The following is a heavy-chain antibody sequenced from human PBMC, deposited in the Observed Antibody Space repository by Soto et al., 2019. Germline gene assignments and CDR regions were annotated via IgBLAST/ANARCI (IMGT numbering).Heavy chain of an antibody. CDR1: GFTFSSYG. V-gene: IGHV3-30*03. J-gene: IGHJ6*02. CDR3: AIDRLYSSGWYNPPLYYYYGMDV. CDR2: ISYDGSNK. Sequence: QVQLVESGGGVVQPGRSLRLSCAASGFTFSSYGMHWVRQAPGKGLEWVAVISYDGSNKYYADSVKGRFTISRDNSKNTLYLQMNGLRAEDTAVYYCAIDRLYSSGWYNPPLYYYYGMDVWGQGTTVTVSS. D-gene: IGHD6-19*01.